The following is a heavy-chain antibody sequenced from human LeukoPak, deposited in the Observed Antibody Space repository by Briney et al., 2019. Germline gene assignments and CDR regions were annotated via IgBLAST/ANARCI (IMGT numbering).Heavy chain of an antibody. CDR3: ARHGGYNFAY. D-gene: IGHD3-16*01. V-gene: IGHV4-34*01. Sequence: SQTLSLTCAVYGGSFSGFYWSWTRQPPGKGLEWIGQISPSRGTIYNPSLESRVTFSLDTSKKQFSVKVNSVTAADTAVYYCARHGGYNFAYWGQGTLVAVSS. CDR2: ISPSRGT. J-gene: IGHJ4*02. CDR1: GGSFSGFY.